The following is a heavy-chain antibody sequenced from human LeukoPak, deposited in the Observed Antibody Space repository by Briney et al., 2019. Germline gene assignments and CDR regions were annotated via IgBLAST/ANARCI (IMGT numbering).Heavy chain of an antibody. Sequence: PGGSLRLSSAASRFTFSGYWMHSVRQAPGKGLVWVSRINGDGSSTSYADSVKGRFTISRDNATNTLYLQMNSLRAEDTAVFYCVRALMSPTEYWGQGTLVTVSS. CDR2: INGDGSST. V-gene: IGHV3-74*01. CDR3: VRALMSPTEY. D-gene: IGHD3-16*01. CDR1: RFTFSGYW. J-gene: IGHJ4*02.